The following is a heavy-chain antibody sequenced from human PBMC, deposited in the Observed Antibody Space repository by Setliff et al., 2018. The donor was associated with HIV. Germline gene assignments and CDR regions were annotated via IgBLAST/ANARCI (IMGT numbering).Heavy chain of an antibody. CDR2: INHSGST. CDR1: GGSLSGYH. J-gene: IGHJ4*02. CDR3: ARGGGYDRSGYYPFDY. Sequence: KPLETLSLTCAVYGGSLSGYHWSWIRQSPEKGLEWIGEINHSGSTNYNPSLKSRVTMSVDTSKNQFSLKLSSVTAADTAVYYCARGGGYDRSGYYPFDYWGQGTPVTVSS. V-gene: IGHV4-34*01. D-gene: IGHD3-22*01.